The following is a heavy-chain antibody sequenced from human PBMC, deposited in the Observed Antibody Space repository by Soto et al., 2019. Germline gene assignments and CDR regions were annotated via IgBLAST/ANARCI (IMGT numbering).Heavy chain of an antibody. CDR1: GFTFRNYP. CDR2: TWFDGSKE. V-gene: IGHV3-30*02. D-gene: IGHD3-10*01. Sequence: HLGGSLRLSCAASGFTFRNYPMHWVRQAPGKGLEWVAVTWFDGSKEYYADSVKGRFTISRDNSKNTLYLQMSSLRTEDTAVYYCAKVMMERGSGELFDYWGQGTLVTVSS. CDR3: AKVMMERGSGELFDY. J-gene: IGHJ4*02.